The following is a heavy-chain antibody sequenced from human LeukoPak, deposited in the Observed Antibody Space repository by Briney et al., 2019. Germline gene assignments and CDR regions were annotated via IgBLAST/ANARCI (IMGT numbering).Heavy chain of an antibody. CDR2: IYYSGST. Sequence: SETLSLTCTVSGGSISSGSSYWGWIRQPPGKGLEWIGNIYYSGSTYDSPSLTSRVTISVDTSKNQFSLKLSSVTAADTAVYYCARAHFIASYYYGVDIWGQGTTVTVSS. D-gene: IGHD3-3*02. CDR1: GGSISSGSSY. J-gene: IGHJ6*02. CDR3: ARAHFIASYYYGVDI. V-gene: IGHV4-39*07.